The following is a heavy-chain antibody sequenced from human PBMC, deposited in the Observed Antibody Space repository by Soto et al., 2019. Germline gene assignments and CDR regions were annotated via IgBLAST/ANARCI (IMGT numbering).Heavy chain of an antibody. V-gene: IGHV3-23*01. CDR1: GLTFSNYG. J-gene: IGHJ4*02. CDR3: AGGLDY. Sequence: EVQLLESGGGLVQPGRSLRLSCAASGLTFSNYGMKWVRQAPGKGLEWVSGIDGTGDSTYYADSVKGRFTISRDNSKNTLYLQMNSLRAEDTVIYDCAGGLDYWGQGTLVTVSS. CDR2: IDGTGDST.